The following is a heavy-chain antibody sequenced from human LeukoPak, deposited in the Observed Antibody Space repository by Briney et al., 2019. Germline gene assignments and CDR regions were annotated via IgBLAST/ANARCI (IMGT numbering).Heavy chain of an antibody. Sequence: GGSLRLSCAASGFTFNNYEMNWVRQAPGKGLECVSYISSSGITIYYADSVKGRFTISRDNAKNSLYLQMNSLRAEDTAVYFCARGGSWSGYYNYYGMDVWGQGTTVTVSS. CDR3: ARGGSWSGYYNYYGMDV. J-gene: IGHJ6*02. V-gene: IGHV3-48*03. CDR2: ISSSGITI. D-gene: IGHD3-3*01. CDR1: GFTFNNYE.